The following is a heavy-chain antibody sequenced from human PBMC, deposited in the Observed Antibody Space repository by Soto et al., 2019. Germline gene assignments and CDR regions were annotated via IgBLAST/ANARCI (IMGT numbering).Heavy chain of an antibody. CDR3: AKDCSYGDYVGYFDH. CDR2: ISYDGTHK. Sequence: QVHLVESGGGVVQPGRSLRLSCAASGFTFRSYAMHWVRQAPGKGLEWVAVISYDGTHKYYGDSVQGRFTISRDLSKNTLYLQMNSLIAAVTAVYYCAKDCSYGDYVGYFDHWGQGTLGTVSS. D-gene: IGHD4-17*01. J-gene: IGHJ4*02. V-gene: IGHV3-30*01. CDR1: GFTFRSYA.